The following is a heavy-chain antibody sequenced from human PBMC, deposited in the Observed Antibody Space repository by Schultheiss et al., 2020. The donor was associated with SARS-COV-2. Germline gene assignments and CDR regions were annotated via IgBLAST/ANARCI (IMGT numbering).Heavy chain of an antibody. V-gene: IGHV4-39*07. D-gene: IGHD2-2*01. CDR1: GGSICSGGYY. CDR3: ASTLGPYCSSTSCYDRGDV. Sequence: SETLSLTCTVSGGSICSGGYYWSWIRQHPGKGLEWIGSIYYSGSSYYNPSLRSRVIMSVDTSKNQFSLKLSSVTAADTAVYYCASTLGPYCSSTSCYDRGDVWGKGTTVTVSS. CDR2: IYYSGSS. J-gene: IGHJ6*04.